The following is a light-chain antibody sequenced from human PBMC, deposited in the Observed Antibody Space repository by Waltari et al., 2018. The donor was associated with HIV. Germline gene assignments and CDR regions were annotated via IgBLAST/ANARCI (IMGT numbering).Light chain of an antibody. Sequence: SVLTQPPSASGTPGPRVPISCSGYSLNIGSNSVYWYQQLPGTAPKLLIYTNDQRPSGVPDRFSGSNSGTSASLAISGLRSEDEADYYCATWDDDLSTWLFGGGTKLTVL. CDR1: SLNIGSNS. V-gene: IGLV1-47*01. CDR2: TND. J-gene: IGLJ3*02. CDR3: ATWDDDLSTWL.